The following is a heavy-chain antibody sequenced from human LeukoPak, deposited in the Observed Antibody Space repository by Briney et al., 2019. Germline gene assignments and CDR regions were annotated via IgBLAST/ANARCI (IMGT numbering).Heavy chain of an antibody. D-gene: IGHD3-10*01. J-gene: IGHJ4*02. V-gene: IGHV4-59*01. CDR2: IYYSGNT. CDR3: ARGQRSYFRAVDD. CDR1: GASISSYY. Sequence: PSETLSLTCTVSGASISSYYWSWIRQPPGKGLEWIGYIYYSGNTNYFTSLKSRVTISVDTSKNQFSLKLSSVTAADTAVYYCARGQRSYFRAVDDWGQGILVSVSS.